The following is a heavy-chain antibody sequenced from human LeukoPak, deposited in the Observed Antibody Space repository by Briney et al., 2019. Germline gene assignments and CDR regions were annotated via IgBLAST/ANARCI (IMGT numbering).Heavy chain of an antibody. D-gene: IGHD1-26*01. J-gene: IGHJ4*02. CDR1: GFTLSSYE. CDR2: ISGSGGST. V-gene: IGHV3-23*01. CDR3: AKDWSGSYYQIHYFDY. Sequence: GGSLRLSCTASGFTLSSYEMSWVRQAPGKGLEWVSAISGSGGSTYYADSVKGRFTISRDNSKNTLYLQMNSLRAEDTAVYYCAKDWSGSYYQIHYFDYWGQGTLVTVSS.